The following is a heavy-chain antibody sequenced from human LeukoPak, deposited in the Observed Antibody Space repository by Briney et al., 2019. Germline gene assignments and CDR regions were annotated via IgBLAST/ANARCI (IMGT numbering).Heavy chain of an antibody. CDR1: GGSISSSSCY. D-gene: IGHD2-2*01. CDR3: ARLGLGGDIVVVPAATNHDY. J-gene: IGHJ4*02. Sequence: PSETLSLTCTVSGGSISSSSCYWGWIRQPPGKGLEWIGSIYYSGSTYYNPSLKSRVTISEDTSKNQFSLKLSSVTAADTAVYYCARLGLGGDIVVVPAATNHDYWGQGTLVTVSS. V-gene: IGHV4-39*01. CDR2: IYYSGST.